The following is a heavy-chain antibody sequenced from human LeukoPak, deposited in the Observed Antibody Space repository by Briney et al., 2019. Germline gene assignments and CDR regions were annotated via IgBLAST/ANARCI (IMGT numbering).Heavy chain of an antibody. Sequence: KPSETLSLTCTVSGGSISSSSYYWGWIRQPPGKGLEWIGSIYYSGSTYYNPSLKSRVTISVDTSKNQFSLKLSSVTAADTAVYYCAKAQMKGWLGLRGAFDIWGQGTMVTVSS. D-gene: IGHD6-19*01. J-gene: IGHJ3*02. V-gene: IGHV4-39*07. CDR1: GGSISSSSYY. CDR3: AKAQMKGWLGLRGAFDI. CDR2: IYYSGST.